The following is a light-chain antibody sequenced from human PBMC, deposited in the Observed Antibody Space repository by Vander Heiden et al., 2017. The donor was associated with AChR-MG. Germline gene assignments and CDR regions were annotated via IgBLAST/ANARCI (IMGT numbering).Light chain of an antibody. CDR1: SGHTKNA. J-gene: IGLJ1*01. V-gene: IGLV4-69*01. Sequence: QLVLSQSPSASASLGTSGRLTCTLSSGHTKNASESHEQRPGEGRRYLMKINSDGSRRKGDGISDRFSGSSSGAERYLTISSRQCEDEADYYCQTWGTVIPYVFGTGTKVTVL. CDR3: QTWGTVIPYV. CDR2: INSDGSR.